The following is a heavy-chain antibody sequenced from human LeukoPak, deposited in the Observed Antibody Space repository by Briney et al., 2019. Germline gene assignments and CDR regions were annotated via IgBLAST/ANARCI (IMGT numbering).Heavy chain of an antibody. Sequence: GGSLRLSCAASGFTFRSYAMSWVRQAPGKGLEWVSAITGSGGSTYYADYVKGRFTISRDTSKNTLYLQMNSLRAEDTAIYYCAKAGRPQAVAGWIDYWGQGTLVTVSS. D-gene: IGHD6-19*01. CDR3: AKAGRPQAVAGWIDY. V-gene: IGHV3-23*01. J-gene: IGHJ4*02. CDR2: ITGSGGST. CDR1: GFTFRSYA.